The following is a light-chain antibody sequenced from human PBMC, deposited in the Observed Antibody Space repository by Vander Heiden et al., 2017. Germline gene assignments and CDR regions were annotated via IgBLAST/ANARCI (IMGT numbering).Light chain of an antibody. V-gene: IGLV1-47*01. CDR1: RSNIGSNY. CDR2: RNN. Sequence: QSVLTQPPSASGTPGQRVTISCSGSRSNIGSNYVYWYQQLPGTAPKLLIYRNNQRPSGVPDRFSGSKSGTSASLAISGLRSEDEADYYCAAWDDSLLLFGGGTKLTVL. J-gene: IGLJ3*02. CDR3: AAWDDSLLL.